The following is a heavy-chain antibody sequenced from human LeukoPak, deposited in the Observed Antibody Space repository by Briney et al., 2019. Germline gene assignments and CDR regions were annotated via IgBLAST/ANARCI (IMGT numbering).Heavy chain of an antibody. CDR3: ARVIYPNCSGGSCYDYYYYYMDV. D-gene: IGHD2-15*01. V-gene: IGHV1-69*06. Sequence: ASVKVSCKASGGTFSSYAISWVRQAPGQGLEWMGGIIPIFGTANYAQKFQGRVTITADKSTSTAYMELSSLRSEDTAVYYCARVIYPNCSGGSCYDYYYYYMDVWGKGTTVTVSS. J-gene: IGHJ6*03. CDR1: GGTFSSYA. CDR2: IIPIFGTA.